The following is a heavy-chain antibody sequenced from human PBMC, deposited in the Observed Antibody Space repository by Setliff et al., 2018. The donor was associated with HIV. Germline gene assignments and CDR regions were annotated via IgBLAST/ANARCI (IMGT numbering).Heavy chain of an antibody. J-gene: IGHJ3*02. CDR3: TREFFGMVAFDI. V-gene: IGHV3-49*04. CDR2: IRGKAYGGTT. D-gene: IGHD3-3*01. Sequence: QPGGSLRLSCTASGFTFGDYAMSWVRQAPGKGLEWVGFIRGKAYGGTTEYAASVKGRFTISRDDSKSIAYLQMYSLKTEDTAVYYCTREFFGMVAFDIWGQGTMVTVSS. CDR1: GFTFGDYA.